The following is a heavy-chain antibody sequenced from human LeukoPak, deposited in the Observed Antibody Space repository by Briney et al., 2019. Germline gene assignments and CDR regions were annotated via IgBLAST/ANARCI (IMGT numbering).Heavy chain of an antibody. CDR2: INSDGSST. Sequence: GGSLRLSCAASGFTFSSYWMHWVRQAPGKGLVWVSRINSDGSSTSYADSVKGRFTISRDNAKNTLYLQMNSLRAEDTAVYYRARVTMVRGVINMAFDIWGQGTMVTVSS. D-gene: IGHD3-10*01. CDR3: ARVTMVRGVINMAFDI. CDR1: GFTFSSYW. V-gene: IGHV3-74*01. J-gene: IGHJ3*02.